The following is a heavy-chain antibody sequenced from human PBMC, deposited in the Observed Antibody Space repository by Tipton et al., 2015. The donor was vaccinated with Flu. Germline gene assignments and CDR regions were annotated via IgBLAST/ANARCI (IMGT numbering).Heavy chain of an antibody. CDR3: AKMTTVITGYFDL. Sequence: SLRLSCAASGFTFSSYAMSWVRQAPGKGLEWVSAISGSGGSTYYADSVKGRFTISRDNSKNTLYLQMNGLRAEDTAVYYCAKMTTVITGYFDLWGRGTLVTVSS. CDR1: GFTFSSYA. D-gene: IGHD4-17*01. V-gene: IGHV3-23*01. J-gene: IGHJ2*01. CDR2: ISGSGGST.